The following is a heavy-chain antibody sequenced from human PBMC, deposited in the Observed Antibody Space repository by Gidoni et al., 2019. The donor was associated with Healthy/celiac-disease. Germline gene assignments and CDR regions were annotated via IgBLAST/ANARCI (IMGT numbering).Heavy chain of an antibody. J-gene: IGHJ4*02. D-gene: IGHD3-22*01. CDR3: AKVTRLVLNPLLYDSSGYLDY. Sequence: EVQLLESGGGLVQPGGSLRLSCAASGFTFSSYTMSWVRQAPGKGLEWVSAISGSGGSTYYADSVKGRFTISRDNSKNTLYLQMNSLRAEDTAVYYCAKVTRLVLNPLLYDSSGYLDYWGQGTLVTVSS. CDR2: ISGSGGST. CDR1: GFTFSSYT. V-gene: IGHV3-23*01.